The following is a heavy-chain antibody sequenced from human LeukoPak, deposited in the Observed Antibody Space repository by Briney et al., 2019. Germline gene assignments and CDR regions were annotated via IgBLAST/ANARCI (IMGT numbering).Heavy chain of an antibody. J-gene: IGHJ4*02. D-gene: IGHD3-10*01. CDR1: GFTFSSYS. Sequence: GGSLRLSCAASGFTFSSYSMSWVRQAPGKGLEWVSSISSSSSYIYYADSVKGRFTISRDNAKNSLYLQMNSLRAEDTAVYYCARDLDHYGSGSYLDYWGQGTLVTVSS. CDR2: ISSSSSYI. CDR3: ARDLDHYGSGSYLDY. V-gene: IGHV3-21*01.